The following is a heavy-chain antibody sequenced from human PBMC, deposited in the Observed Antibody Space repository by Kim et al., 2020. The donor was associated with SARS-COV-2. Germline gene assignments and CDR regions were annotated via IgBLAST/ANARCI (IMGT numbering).Heavy chain of an antibody. CDR3: ARDGDSYYYDSSGYYYLDY. V-gene: IGHV3-21*01. J-gene: IGHJ4*02. Sequence: GGSLRLSCAASGFTFSSYSMNWVRQAPGKGLEWVASISSSSSYIYYADSVKGRFTISRDNAKNSLYLQMNSLRAEDTAVYYCARDGDSYYYDSSGYYYLDYWGQGTLVTVSS. CDR1: GFTFSSYS. CDR2: ISSSSSYI. D-gene: IGHD3-22*01.